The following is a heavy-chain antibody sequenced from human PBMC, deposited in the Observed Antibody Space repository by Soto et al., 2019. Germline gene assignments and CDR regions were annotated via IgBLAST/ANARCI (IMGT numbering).Heavy chain of an antibody. V-gene: IGHV4-34*01. CDR2: LNHSGST. CDR3: ARGIGYYYDSSGLQAFDI. J-gene: IGHJ3*02. Sequence: SETLSLTCAVYGGSFSGYYWSWIRQPPGKGLEWIGELNHSGSTNYNPSLKSRVTISVDTSKTQFSLKLSSVTAADTAVYYCARGIGYYYDSSGLQAFDIWGQGTMVTVSS. D-gene: IGHD3-22*01. CDR1: GGSFSGYY.